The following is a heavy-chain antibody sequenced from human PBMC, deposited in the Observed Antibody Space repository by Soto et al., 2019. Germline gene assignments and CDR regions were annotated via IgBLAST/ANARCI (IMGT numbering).Heavy chain of an antibody. V-gene: IGHV4-31*03. CDR1: GGSISSGGYY. D-gene: IGHD6-13*01. Sequence: SETLSLTCTVSGGSISSGGYYWSWIRQHPGKGLEWIGYIYYSGSTYYNPSLKSRVTISVDTSKNQFSLKLSSVTAADTAVYYCARDLVHRFDYWGQGTLVTVSS. J-gene: IGHJ4*02. CDR3: ARDLVHRFDY. CDR2: IYYSGST.